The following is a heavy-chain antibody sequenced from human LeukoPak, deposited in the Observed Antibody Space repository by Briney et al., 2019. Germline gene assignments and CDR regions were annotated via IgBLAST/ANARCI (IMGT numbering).Heavy chain of an antibody. D-gene: IGHD2-2*01. J-gene: IGHJ4*02. V-gene: IGHV4-34*01. CDR3: ARGAYCSSTSCYSSSVNLPARWYYFDY. CDR1: GGSFSGYY. CDR2: INHSGST. Sequence: SETLSLTCAVYGGSFSGYYWSWIRQPPGKGLEWIGEINHSGSTNYNPSLKSRVTISVDTSKNQFSLKLSSVTAADTAVYYCARGAYCSSTSCYSSSVNLPARWYYFDYWGQGALVTVSS.